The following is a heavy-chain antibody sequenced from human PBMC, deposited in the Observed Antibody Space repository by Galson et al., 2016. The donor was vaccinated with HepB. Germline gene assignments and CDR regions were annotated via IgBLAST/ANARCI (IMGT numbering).Heavy chain of an antibody. J-gene: IGHJ4*02. Sequence: CAISWDSVSSNSATWSWIRQSPSRGLEWLGRTYYRSNWHYDYAVSVKGRITINPDTSKNQFSLQLNSVTPEDTALYYCARGGYDSIPVWGLGTLVTVSS. CDR2: TYYRSNWHY. V-gene: IGHV6-1*01. CDR1: WDSVSSNSAT. CDR3: ARGGYDSIPV. D-gene: IGHD3-9*01.